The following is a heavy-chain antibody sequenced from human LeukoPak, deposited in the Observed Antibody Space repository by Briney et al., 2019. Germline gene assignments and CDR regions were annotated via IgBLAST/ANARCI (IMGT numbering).Heavy chain of an antibody. CDR3: ARGVAVAE. J-gene: IGHJ4*02. D-gene: IGHD6-19*01. V-gene: IGHV3-7*03. CDR2: IKLDGSDK. Sequence: PGGSLRLSCAASGFTFSSFWMTWVRQAPGKGLEWVANIKLDGSDKYYVDSVKGRFTTSRDNAKNSLYLQMNSLRAEDTALYYCARGVAVAEWGQGTLVTVSS. CDR1: GFTFSSFW.